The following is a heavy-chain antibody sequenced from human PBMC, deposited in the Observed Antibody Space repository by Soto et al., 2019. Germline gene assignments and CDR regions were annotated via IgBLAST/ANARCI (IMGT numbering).Heavy chain of an antibody. CDR3: ARDGQGTNYYDSSGYGFDY. J-gene: IGHJ4*02. V-gene: IGHV1-69*06. D-gene: IGHD3-22*01. CDR1: GGTFSSYA. Sequence: SVKVSCKASGGTFSSYAISWVRQAPGQGLEWMGGIIPIFGTANYAQKFQGRVTITADKSTSTAYMELSSLRSEDTAVYYCARDGQGTNYYDSSGYGFDYWGQGTLVTVSS. CDR2: IIPIFGTA.